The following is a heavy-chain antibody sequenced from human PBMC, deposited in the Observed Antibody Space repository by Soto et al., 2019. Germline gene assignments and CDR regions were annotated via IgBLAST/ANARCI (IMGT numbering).Heavy chain of an antibody. CDR1: GYTFTGYY. Sequence: ASVKVSCKASGYTFTGYYMHWVRQAPGQGLEWMGWINPNSGGTNYAQKFQGWVSMTRDTPIGTAYMELSRLRSDDTAVCYCARDGSNDYGDYFLRSAFDPWGQGTLVTVSS. D-gene: IGHD4-17*01. J-gene: IGHJ5*02. V-gene: IGHV1-2*04. CDR3: ARDGSNDYGDYFLRSAFDP. CDR2: INPNSGGT.